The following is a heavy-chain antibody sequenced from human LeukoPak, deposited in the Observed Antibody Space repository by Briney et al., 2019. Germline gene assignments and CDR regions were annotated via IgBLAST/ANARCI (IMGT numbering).Heavy chain of an antibody. D-gene: IGHD1-26*01. Sequence: GRSLRLSCAASGFTFSNYAMHWVRQAPGKGLEWVAVISYDGSNKYYADSVKGRFTISRDNSKNTLYLQMNSLRAEDTAVFYCARDLSRSSSYYGMDVWGQGTTVTVSS. J-gene: IGHJ6*02. CDR2: ISYDGSNK. CDR1: GFTFSNYA. V-gene: IGHV3-30-3*01. CDR3: ARDLSRSSSYYGMDV.